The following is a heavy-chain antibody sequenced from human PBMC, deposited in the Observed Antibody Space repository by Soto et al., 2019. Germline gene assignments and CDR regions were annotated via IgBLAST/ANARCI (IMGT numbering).Heavy chain of an antibody. CDR1: GVSISSYY. Sequence: PSETLSLTCNVSGVSISSYYWSWIRQPPGKGLEWIGYIYYSGSTNYNPPLKSRVTISVDTSKNQFSLKLSSVTAADTAVYYCARSFGSGSYYYYGMDVWGQGTTVTVSS. CDR3: ARSFGSGSYYYYGMDV. D-gene: IGHD3-10*01. V-gene: IGHV4-59*01. J-gene: IGHJ6*02. CDR2: IYYSGST.